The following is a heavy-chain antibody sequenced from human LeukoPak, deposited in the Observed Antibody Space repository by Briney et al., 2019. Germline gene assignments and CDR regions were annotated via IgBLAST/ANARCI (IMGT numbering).Heavy chain of an antibody. CDR2: ISAYNGNT. V-gene: IGHV1-18*01. Sequence: APVKVSCKASGYTFTSYGISWGRHAPGQGLEWMGWISAYNGNTNYAQKLQGRVTMTTDTSTSTAYMELRSLRPDDTAVYYCARGSGRFLEWLEYYYYGMDVWGQGTTVTVSS. CDR1: GYTFTSYG. J-gene: IGHJ6*02. CDR3: ARGSGRFLEWLEYYYYGMDV. D-gene: IGHD3-3*01.